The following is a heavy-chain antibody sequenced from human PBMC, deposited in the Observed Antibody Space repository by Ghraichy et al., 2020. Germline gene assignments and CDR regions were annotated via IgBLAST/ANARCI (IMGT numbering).Heavy chain of an antibody. CDR3: ARLSPRYYYGSGIPHYYGMDV. J-gene: IGHJ6*02. D-gene: IGHD3-10*01. Sequence: GESLNISCKGSGYSFTSYWISWVRQMPGKGLEWMGRIDPSDSYTNYSPSFQGHVTISADKSISTAYLQWSSLKASDTAMYYCARLSPRYYYGSGIPHYYGMDVWGQGTTVTVSS. CDR1: GYSFTSYW. V-gene: IGHV5-10-1*01. CDR2: IDPSDSYT.